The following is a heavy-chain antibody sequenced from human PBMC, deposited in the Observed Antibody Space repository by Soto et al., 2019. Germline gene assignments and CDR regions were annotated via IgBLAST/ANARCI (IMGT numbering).Heavy chain of an antibody. CDR1: GFTFSSYA. J-gene: IGHJ3*02. D-gene: IGHD3-3*01. CDR2: ISGSGGST. Sequence: GGSLRLSCAASGFTFSSYAMSWVRQAPGKGLEWVSAISGSGGSTYYADSVKGRFTISRDNSKNTLYLQMNSLRAEDTAVYYCAKAFTHYDFWSGYPDDAFDIWGQGTMVTVSS. CDR3: AKAFTHYDFWSGYPDDAFDI. V-gene: IGHV3-23*01.